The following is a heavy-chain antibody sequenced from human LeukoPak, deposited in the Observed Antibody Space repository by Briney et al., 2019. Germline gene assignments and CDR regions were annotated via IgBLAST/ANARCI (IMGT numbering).Heavy chain of an antibody. CDR1: GFTFSSYA. V-gene: IGHV3-23*01. Sequence: GGSLRLSCAASGFTFSSYAMSWVRQAPGKGLEWVSSITSSGAATYYADSVKGRFTISRDNSDNTLYLQMNSLRAEDTAVYYCARRYGLNYYYYYMDVWGKGTTVTVSS. J-gene: IGHJ6*03. CDR3: ARRYGLNYYYYYMDV. D-gene: IGHD4-17*01. CDR2: ITSSGAAT.